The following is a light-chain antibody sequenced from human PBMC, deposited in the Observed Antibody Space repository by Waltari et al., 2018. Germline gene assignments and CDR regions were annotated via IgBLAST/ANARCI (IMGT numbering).Light chain of an antibody. CDR3: QQHNNNPLT. V-gene: IGKV1-9*01. J-gene: IGKJ4*01. Sequence: DIQMTQSPPSLSASVGDRVTLTCRASQGISRYLAWYQQKPGQAPKLLIYKASTLQSGVPSRFSGSGSGTDFTLTISGLQPEDFAVYYCQQHNNNPLTFGGGTKVEIK. CDR1: QGISRY. CDR2: KAS.